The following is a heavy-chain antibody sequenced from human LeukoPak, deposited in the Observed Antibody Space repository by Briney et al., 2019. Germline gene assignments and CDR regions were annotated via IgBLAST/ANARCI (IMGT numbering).Heavy chain of an antibody. CDR3: ARHRGYSYGTGYYGMDV. D-gene: IGHD5-18*01. V-gene: IGHV4-59*08. Sequence: SETLSLTCTVSGGSISSYYRSWIRQPPGKGLERIGHIYYSGSTNYNPSLKSRVTISVDTSKNQFSLKLSSVTAADTAVYYCARHRGYSYGTGYYGMDVWGQGTTVTVSS. CDR2: IYYSGST. J-gene: IGHJ6*02. CDR1: GGSISSYY.